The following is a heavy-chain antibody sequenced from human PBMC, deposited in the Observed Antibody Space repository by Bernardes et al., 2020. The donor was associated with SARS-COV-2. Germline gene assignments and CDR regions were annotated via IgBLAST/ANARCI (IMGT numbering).Heavy chain of an antibody. CDR1: GYSISSSYY. CDR3: TRSSGIAVAEVDY. V-gene: IGHV4-38-2*01. J-gene: IGHJ4*02. CDR2: IYHSGST. Sequence: LSLTCAVSGYSISSSYYWGWIRQTPGKGLEWIGTIYHSGSTYYNPSLKSRVTISVDTSKNQFSLNLSSVTAADTAVYYCTRSSGIAVAEVDYWGQGTLVTVSS. D-gene: IGHD6-19*01.